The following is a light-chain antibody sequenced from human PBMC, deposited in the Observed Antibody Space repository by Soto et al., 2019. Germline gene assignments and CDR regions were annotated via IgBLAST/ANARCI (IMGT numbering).Light chain of an antibody. CDR1: SGHSRYA. J-gene: IGLJ3*02. V-gene: IGLV4-69*01. CDR3: QTWGTGV. Sequence: QSVLTQSPSASASLGASVKLTCTLSSGHSRYAIAWHQQQPEKGPRYLMKLNSDGSHSKGDGIPDRFSGSSSGAERYLTISSLQSEDEADYYCQTWGTGVFGGGTKLTVL. CDR2: LNSDGSH.